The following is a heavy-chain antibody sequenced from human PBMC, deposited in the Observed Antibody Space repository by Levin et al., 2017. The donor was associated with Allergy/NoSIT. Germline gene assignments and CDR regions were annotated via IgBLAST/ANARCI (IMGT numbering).Heavy chain of an antibody. V-gene: IGHV3-11*01. CDR1: GFTFSDYY. CDR3: ARDPGTHYDYSGTSYAFDS. Sequence: GGSLRLSCAASGFTFSDYYMTWIRQAPGKGLEWVSYISTGGTTIYYADSVKGRFTISRDNAKNSLYLQMNSLRAEDTAVYYCARDPGTHYDYSGTSYAFDSWGQGTMVTVSS. D-gene: IGHD4-23*01. J-gene: IGHJ3*02. CDR2: ISTGGTTI.